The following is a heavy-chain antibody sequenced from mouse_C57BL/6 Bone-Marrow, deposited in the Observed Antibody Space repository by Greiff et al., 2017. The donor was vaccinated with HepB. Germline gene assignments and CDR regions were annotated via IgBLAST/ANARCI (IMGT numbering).Heavy chain of an antibody. CDR1: GFTFSSYA. J-gene: IGHJ4*01. CDR2: ISDGGSYT. Sequence: EVKLQESGGGLVKPGGSLKLSCAASGFTFSSYAMSWVRQTPEKRLEWVATISDGGSYTYYPDNVKGRFTISRDNAKNNLYLQMSHLKSEDTAMYYCARDRTALVAMDYWGQGTSVTVSS. D-gene: IGHD3-2*01. CDR3: ARDRTALVAMDY. V-gene: IGHV5-4*01.